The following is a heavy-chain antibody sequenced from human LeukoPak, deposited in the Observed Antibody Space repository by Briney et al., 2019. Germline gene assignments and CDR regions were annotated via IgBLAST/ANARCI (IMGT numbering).Heavy chain of an antibody. CDR2: IYSGGST. J-gene: IGHJ3*02. CDR1: GFTVSSNY. D-gene: IGHD5-18*01. Sequence: GSLRLSCAASGFTVSSNYMSWVRQAPGKGLEWVSVIYSGGSTYYADSVKGRFTISRDNSKNTLYLQMNSLRAEDTAVYYCARRGYSYGDHAFDIWGQGTMVTVSS. CDR3: ARRGYSYGDHAFDI. V-gene: IGHV3-53*05.